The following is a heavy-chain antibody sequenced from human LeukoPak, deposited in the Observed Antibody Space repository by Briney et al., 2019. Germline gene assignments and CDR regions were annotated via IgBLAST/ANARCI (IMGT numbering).Heavy chain of an antibody. V-gene: IGHV4-39*07. J-gene: IGHJ6*03. CDR2: IYYSGST. Sequence: SETLYLTCTVSGGSISSSSYYWGWIRQPPGKGLEWIGSIYYSGSTYYNPSLKSRVTISVDTSKNQFSLKLSSVTAADTAVYYCARGGAARPTKYYYYYYMDVWGKGTTVTVSS. D-gene: IGHD6-6*01. CDR3: ARGGAARPTKYYYYYYMDV. CDR1: GGSISSSSYY.